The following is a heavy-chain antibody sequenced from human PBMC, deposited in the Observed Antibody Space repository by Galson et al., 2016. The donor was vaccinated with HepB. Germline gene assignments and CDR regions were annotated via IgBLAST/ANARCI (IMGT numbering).Heavy chain of an antibody. V-gene: IGHV5-51*01. Sequence: QSGAEVKKPGESLKISCKGSGYNFTSHHIGWVRQRPGEGLEWMGIIYPADSDTIYSPSFRGRVTISADGSSNTAYLQWSSLKASDTAIYFCARHNVSRYCGVGICGDSRNFYYYGMDVWGQGTTLTVPS. J-gene: IGHJ6*02. CDR3: ARHNVSRYCGVGICGDSRNFYYYGMDV. CDR1: GYNFTSHH. D-gene: IGHD2-21*01. CDR2: IYPADSDT.